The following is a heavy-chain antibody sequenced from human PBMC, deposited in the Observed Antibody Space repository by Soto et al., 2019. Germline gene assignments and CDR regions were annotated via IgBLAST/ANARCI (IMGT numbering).Heavy chain of an antibody. CDR3: ARASYGSGSNY. CDR1: GGSISSGDYY. V-gene: IGHV4-30-4*01. CDR2: IYYSGST. Sequence: PSETLSLTCTVSGGSISSGDYYWSWIRQPPGKGLEWIGHIYYSGSTYYNPSLRSRVTISVDTSKNQFSLKLSSVTAADTAVYYCARASYGSGSNYWGQGTLVTVSS. J-gene: IGHJ4*02. D-gene: IGHD3-10*01.